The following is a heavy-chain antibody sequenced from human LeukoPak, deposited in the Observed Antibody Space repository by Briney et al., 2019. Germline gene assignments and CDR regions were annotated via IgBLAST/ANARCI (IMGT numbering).Heavy chain of an antibody. CDR1: GFTFNDYG. J-gene: IGHJ4*02. V-gene: IGHV3-20*04. CDR3: ARGNRGGSYGGDS. Sequence: PGGSLRLSCAASGFTFNDYGMTWVRQAPGKGLEWVAGINGNGGTTGYADSVKGRFAISRDNAENSLYLQMNSLRAEDTAFYYCARGNRGGSYGGDSWGQGTLVIVSS. D-gene: IGHD3-16*01. CDR2: INGNGGTT.